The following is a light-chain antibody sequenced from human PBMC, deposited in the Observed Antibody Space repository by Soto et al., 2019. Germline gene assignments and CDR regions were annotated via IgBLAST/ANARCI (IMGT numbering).Light chain of an antibody. CDR3: MQALQTPRT. J-gene: IGKJ1*01. CDR2: LGF. CDR1: QSLLHSNGFNF. V-gene: IGKV2-28*01. Sequence: DIVMTQSPISLPVTPGEPASISCRSSQSLLHSNGFNFLDWYLQKPGQPPQLLIYLGFDRPSGVPDRFSASGSGTDVTLKISRVGAEDVGVYYCMQALQTPRTFGQVTKVHIK.